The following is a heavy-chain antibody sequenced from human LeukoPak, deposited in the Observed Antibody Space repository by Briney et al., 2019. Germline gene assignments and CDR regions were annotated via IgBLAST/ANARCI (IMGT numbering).Heavy chain of an antibody. CDR1: RFTFSTYA. D-gene: IGHD6-13*01. V-gene: IGHV3-23*01. J-gene: IGHJ4*02. Sequence: WGSLRLSCAASRFTFSTYATIWVRQAPGRGLEWVSAISGSGISTYYADSVKGRFAISRDNSKNTLYLQMSSLKAEDTAVYYCAKVEPSSSWSDYWGQGTLVTVSS. CDR3: AKVEPSSSWSDY. CDR2: ISGSGIST.